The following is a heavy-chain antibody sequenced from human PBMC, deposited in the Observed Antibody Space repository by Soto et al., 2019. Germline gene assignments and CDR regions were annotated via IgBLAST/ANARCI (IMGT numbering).Heavy chain of an antibody. CDR3: AREGDDRHFFFDS. Sequence: SETLSLTCNVSGRSMISYYWSWIRQPAEKGPEWIGRIYTGGNTNYNPSLKSRVTMSVDTSKSQFSLKLTSVTAADTAVYYCAREGDDRHFFFDSWGQGTLVTVSS. CDR1: GRSMISYY. D-gene: IGHD3-3*02. CDR2: IYTGGNT. V-gene: IGHV4-4*07. J-gene: IGHJ4*02.